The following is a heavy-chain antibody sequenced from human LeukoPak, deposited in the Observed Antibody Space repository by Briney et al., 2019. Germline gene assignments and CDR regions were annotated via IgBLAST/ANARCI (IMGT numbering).Heavy chain of an antibody. CDR2: INHSEST. CDR3: ARFSSSWYPRAQYYFDY. V-gene: IGHV4-34*01. J-gene: IGHJ4*02. D-gene: IGHD6-13*01. Sequence: SETLSLTCAVYGGSFSGYYWSWIRQPPGKGPEWIGEINHSESTNYNPSLKSRVTISVDTSKNQFSLKLSSVTAADAAVYYCARFSSSWYPRAQYYFDYWGQGTLVTVSS. CDR1: GGSFSGYY.